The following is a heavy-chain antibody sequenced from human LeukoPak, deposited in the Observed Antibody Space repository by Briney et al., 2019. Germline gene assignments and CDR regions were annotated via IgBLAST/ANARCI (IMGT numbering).Heavy chain of an antibody. J-gene: IGHJ4*02. D-gene: IGHD3-10*01. V-gene: IGHV1-2*02. CDR2: INPNSGGT. CDR1: GYTFTGYY. CDR3: ARGGYGSGTNPYYFDY. Sequence: ASVKVSCTASGYTFTGYYMHWVRQAPGQGLEWMGWINPNSGGTNYAQKFQGRVTMTRDTSISTAYMELSRLRSDDTAVYYCARGGYGSGTNPYYFDYWGQGTLVAVSS.